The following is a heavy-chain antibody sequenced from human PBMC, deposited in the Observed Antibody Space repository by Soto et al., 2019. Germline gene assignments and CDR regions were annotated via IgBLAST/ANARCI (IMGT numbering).Heavy chain of an antibody. Sequence: QVQLLESGPGLVKPSETLSLTCTVSGGSISSYYWSWIRQPPAKGLEWIGYIYSSGSTNYTPSLVSRVPTSVDMSKTLFSLKLSSVTAADTAVYYCARRYGGGFDYWGQGTLVTVSS. V-gene: IGHV4-59*08. J-gene: IGHJ4*02. CDR1: GGSISSYY. CDR2: IYSSGST. CDR3: ARRYGGGFDY. D-gene: IGHD3-10*01.